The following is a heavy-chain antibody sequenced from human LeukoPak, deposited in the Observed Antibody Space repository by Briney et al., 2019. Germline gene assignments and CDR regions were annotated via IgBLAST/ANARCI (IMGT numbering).Heavy chain of an antibody. V-gene: IGHV4-39*07. D-gene: IGHD6-25*01. CDR2: IYSTGNT. Sequence: SETLSLTCTVSGDFIRSGHYYWGWIRQSPGKGLEWMGSIYSTGNTHYNPSLESRLITSVDTSKNSFSLKLSSVTAADTAVYFCARDLWSTAAGIFDFWGQGALVTVSS. CDR1: GDFIRSGHYY. CDR3: ARDLWSTAAGIFDF. J-gene: IGHJ4*02.